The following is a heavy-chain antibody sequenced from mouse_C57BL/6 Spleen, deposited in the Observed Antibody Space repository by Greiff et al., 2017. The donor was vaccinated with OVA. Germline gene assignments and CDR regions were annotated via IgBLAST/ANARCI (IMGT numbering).Heavy chain of an antibody. CDR3: ARSLYDYDREACNY. CDR2: IHPNSGST. Sequence: QVQLQQPGAELVKPGASVKLSCKASGYTFTSYWMHWVKQRPGQGLEWIGMIHPNSGSTNYNEKFKSKATLTVDKSSSTAYMQLSSLTSEDSAVYYCARSLYDYDREACNYWGQGTTLTVSS. J-gene: IGHJ2*01. V-gene: IGHV1-64*01. D-gene: IGHD2-4*01. CDR1: GYTFTSYW.